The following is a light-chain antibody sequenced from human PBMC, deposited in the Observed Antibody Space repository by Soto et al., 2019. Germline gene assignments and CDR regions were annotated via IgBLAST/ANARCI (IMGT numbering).Light chain of an antibody. CDR2: AAS. CDR3: QQSYNTPRT. CDR1: QGISSY. Sequence: DIQLTQSPSFLSASVGDRVTITCRASQGISSYLAWYQQKPGKAPKLLIYAASTLQTGVPSRFSGSGYGTDFTLIISSLQPGDSATYYCQQSYNTPRTFGLGTKLEIK. J-gene: IGKJ2*01. V-gene: IGKV1-39*01.